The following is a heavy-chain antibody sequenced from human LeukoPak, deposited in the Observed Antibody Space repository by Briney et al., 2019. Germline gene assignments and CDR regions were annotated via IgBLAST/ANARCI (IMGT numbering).Heavy chain of an antibody. J-gene: IGHJ3*02. V-gene: IGHV3-23*01. Sequence: GRSLRLSCAASGFTFSSYAMSWVSQAPGKGLEWASTITDSGGDTYYADSVKGRFTISRDNSRNTLYLQMNSPRAEDTAVYSCAKDRDDYGGNGDTFDIWGQGTMVTVSS. CDR3: AKDRDDYGGNGDTFDI. CDR1: GFTFSSYA. D-gene: IGHD4-23*01. CDR2: ITDSGGDT.